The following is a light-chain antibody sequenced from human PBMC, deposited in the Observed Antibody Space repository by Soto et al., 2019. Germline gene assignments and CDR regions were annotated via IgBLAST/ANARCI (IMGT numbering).Light chain of an antibody. J-gene: IGKJ3*01. CDR1: QSISNNY. V-gene: IGKV3-20*01. Sequence: ENVLTQSPGTLSLSPGQGATLSCRASQSISNNYLAWFQQRAGQAPRLIIYGASSRATGIPDRFSGSGSGTEFTLTISSLQSEDFAVYYCQQYSNWPLITFGPGTRLD. CDR3: QQYSNWPLIT. CDR2: GAS.